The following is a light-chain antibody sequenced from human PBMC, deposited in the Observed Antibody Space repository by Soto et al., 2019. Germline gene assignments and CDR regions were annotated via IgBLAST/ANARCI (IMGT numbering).Light chain of an antibody. CDR2: DAS. Sequence: EIVLTQSPATLSLSPGERATLSCRASQSVSSFLVWYQQKPCQAPRLLISDASNRATGIPGRFSGSGSGTDFSLTISSLEPEDFAVYYCQQRSNWPWTFGQGTKVEIK. J-gene: IGKJ1*01. CDR1: QSVSSF. V-gene: IGKV3-11*01. CDR3: QQRSNWPWT.